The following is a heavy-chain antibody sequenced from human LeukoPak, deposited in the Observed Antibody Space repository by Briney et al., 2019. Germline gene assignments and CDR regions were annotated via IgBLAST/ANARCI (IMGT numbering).Heavy chain of an antibody. CDR3: AIGDSSGYYVY. CDR2: ISSSSSYI. CDR1: GFTFSSYS. J-gene: IGHJ4*02. Sequence: GGSLRLSCAASGFTFSSYSMNWVRQAPGKGLEWVSSISSSSSYIYYADSVQGRFTISRDNSKSTLYLQMSSLRAEDTAVYYCAIGDSSGYYVYWGQGTLVTVSS. V-gene: IGHV3-21*04. D-gene: IGHD3-22*01.